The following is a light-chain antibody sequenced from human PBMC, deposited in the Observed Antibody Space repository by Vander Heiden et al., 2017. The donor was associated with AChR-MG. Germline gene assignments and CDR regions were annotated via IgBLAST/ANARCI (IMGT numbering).Light chain of an antibody. V-gene: IGLV2-11*01. CDR1: RSDVGGYNY. J-gene: IGLJ2*01. CDR3: CSYAGSYTFVV. Sequence: QSTLTQPRSVSGSPGQSVTISCTGTRSDVGGYNYVSWYQQHPGRAPKLMIYEVTRRPSGVPDRFSGSKSGNTDSLTISGLQAEDEADYDCCSYAGSYTFVVFGRGTKLTVL. CDR2: EVT.